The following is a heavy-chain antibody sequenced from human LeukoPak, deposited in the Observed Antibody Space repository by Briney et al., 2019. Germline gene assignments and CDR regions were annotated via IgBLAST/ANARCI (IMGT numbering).Heavy chain of an antibody. CDR2: INHSGST. J-gene: IGHJ4*02. CDR1: GGSFSGYY. CDR3: ARERPSYYDILTGYYPRSLPYYFDY. D-gene: IGHD3-9*01. Sequence: SETLSLTCAVYGGSFSGYYWSRIRQPPGKGLEWIGEINHSGSTNYNPSLKSRVTISVDTSKNQFPLKLSSVTAADTAVYYCARERPSYYDILTGYYPRSLPYYFDYWGQGTLVTVSS. V-gene: IGHV4-34*01.